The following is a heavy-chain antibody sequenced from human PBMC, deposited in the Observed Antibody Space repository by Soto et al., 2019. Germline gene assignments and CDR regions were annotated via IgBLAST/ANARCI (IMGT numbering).Heavy chain of an antibody. CDR2: ISAYNGNT. V-gene: IGHV1-18*01. Sequence: QVQLVQSGAEVKKPGASVKVSCKASGYTFTSYGISWVRQAPGQGLEWMGWISAYNGNTNYAQKLQGRVTMTTDTSXITGYMELRSRRSDDTAVDYCARDVGDYGAWAGFDYWGQGTLVTVSS. D-gene: IGHD4-17*01. J-gene: IGHJ4*02. CDR3: ARDVGDYGAWAGFDY. CDR1: GYTFTSYG.